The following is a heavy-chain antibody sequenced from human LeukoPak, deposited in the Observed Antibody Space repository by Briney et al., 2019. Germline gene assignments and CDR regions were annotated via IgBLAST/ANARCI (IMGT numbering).Heavy chain of an antibody. J-gene: IGHJ4*02. CDR2: ISSSSSTI. D-gene: IGHD3-9*01. CDR3: ARHFDWLFFDY. CDR1: GFTFDDYG. Sequence: GGSLRLSCAASGFTFDDYGMSWVRQAPGKGLEWVSYISSSSSTIYYADSVKGRFTISRDNAKNSLYLQMNSLRAEDTAVYYCARHFDWLFFDYWGQGTLVTVSS. V-gene: IGHV3-48*01.